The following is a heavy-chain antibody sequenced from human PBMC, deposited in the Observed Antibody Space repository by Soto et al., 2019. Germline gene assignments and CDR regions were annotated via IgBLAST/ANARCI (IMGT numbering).Heavy chain of an antibody. CDR2: IYYSGST. CDR3: AREVSSFGSNHFDS. J-gene: IGHJ4*02. V-gene: IGHV4-59*01. Sequence: LSLTCTVSGGSISSYYWSWIRQPPGKGLEWIGYIYYSGSTNYNPSLKSRVTISVDTSKNQFSLRLNSVTAADTAVYYCAREVSSFGSNHFDSWGQGALVTVSS. CDR1: GGSISSYY. D-gene: IGHD3-10*01.